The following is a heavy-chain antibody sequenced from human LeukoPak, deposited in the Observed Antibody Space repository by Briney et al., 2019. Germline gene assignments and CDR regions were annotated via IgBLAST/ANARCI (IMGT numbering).Heavy chain of an antibody. CDR2: INHSGST. CDR3: ARGGILWWRAFDI. J-gene: IGHJ3*02. D-gene: IGHD2-21*01. V-gene: IGHV4-34*01. Sequence: SETLSLTCAVYGGSFSGYYWSWIRQPPGKGLEWIGEINHSGSTNYNPSLKSRVTISVDTSKNQFSLKLGSVTAADTAVYYCARGGILWWRAFDIWGQGTMVTVSS. CDR1: GGSFSGYY.